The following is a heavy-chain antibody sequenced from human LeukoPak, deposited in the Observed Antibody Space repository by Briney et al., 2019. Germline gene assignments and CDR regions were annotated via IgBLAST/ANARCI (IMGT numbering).Heavy chain of an antibody. D-gene: IGHD3-22*01. CDR2: INWNGGST. CDR3: AREYYYDSSGYYADY. V-gene: IGHV3-20*04. CDR1: GFTFDDYG. J-gene: IGHJ4*02. Sequence: GGSLRLSCAASGFTFDDYGMSWVRRAPGKGLEWVSGINWNGGSTGYADSVKGRFTISRDNAKNSLYLQMNSLRAEDTALYYCAREYYYDSSGYYADYWGQGTLVTVSS.